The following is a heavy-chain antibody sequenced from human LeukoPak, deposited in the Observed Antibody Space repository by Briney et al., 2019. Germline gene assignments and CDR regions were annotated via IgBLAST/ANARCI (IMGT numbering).Heavy chain of an antibody. CDR2: IRGHNGNT. J-gene: IGHJ4*02. V-gene: IGHV1-18*01. Sequence: ASVKVSCKASGYTFSNYCLSWVRQAPGQGLDWMGWIRGHNGNTRYAAKFQDGITMTTDTYTNTAYLELRSLRSDDTAVYYCARDRGIEVVPASVSDQWGQGCLVTVSS. CDR3: ARDRGIEVVPASVSDQ. CDR1: GYTFSNYC. D-gene: IGHD2-2*01.